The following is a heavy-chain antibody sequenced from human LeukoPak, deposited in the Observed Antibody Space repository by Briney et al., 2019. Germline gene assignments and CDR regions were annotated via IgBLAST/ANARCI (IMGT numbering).Heavy chain of an antibody. CDR3: ARAPYCDSASCYTGYNWFNP. Sequence: ASVKVSCKASRYTFTDYYMHWVRQAPGQGLEWMGWINPNSGGTNYAQKFQGRVTMTRDTSISTAYMEVSWLTSDDTALYYCARAPYCDSASCYTGYNWFNPWGQGTLVTVSS. CDR2: INPNSGGT. D-gene: IGHD2-2*02. V-gene: IGHV1-2*02. J-gene: IGHJ5*02. CDR1: RYTFTDYY.